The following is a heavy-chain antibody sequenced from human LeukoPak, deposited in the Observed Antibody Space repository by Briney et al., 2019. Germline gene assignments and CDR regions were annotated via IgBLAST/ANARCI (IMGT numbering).Heavy chain of an antibody. CDR2: MNPNSGNT. Sequence: ASVKVSCKASGYTFTSYDINWVRQATGQGLEWMGWMNPNSGNTGYAQKFQGRVTMTRSTSISTAYMELSSLRSEDTAVYYCARGVDVVRGVIINTFDYWGQGTLVTVSS. J-gene: IGHJ4*02. D-gene: IGHD3-10*01. CDR1: GYTFTSYD. CDR3: ARGVDVVRGVIINTFDY. V-gene: IGHV1-8*01.